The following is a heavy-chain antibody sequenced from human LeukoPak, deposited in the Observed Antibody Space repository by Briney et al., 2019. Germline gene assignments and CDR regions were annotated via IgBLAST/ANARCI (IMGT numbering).Heavy chain of an antibody. D-gene: IGHD3-22*01. CDR2: IYSGGST. CDR3: ARDHYDSSGYDY. Sequence: GGSLRLSCAASGFTVSSNYTSWVRQAPGKGLEWVSVIYSGGSTYYADSVKGRFTISRDNSKNTLYLQMNSLRAEDTAVYYCARDHYDSSGYDYWGQGTLVTVSS. CDR1: GFTVSSNY. J-gene: IGHJ4*02. V-gene: IGHV3-66*01.